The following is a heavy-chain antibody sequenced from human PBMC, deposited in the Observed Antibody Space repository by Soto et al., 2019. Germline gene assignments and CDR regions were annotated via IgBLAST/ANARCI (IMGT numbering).Heavy chain of an antibody. Sequence: QVQLVQSGAEVKKPGASVKVSCKASGYTFTSYDINWVRQATGQGLEWMGWMNPNSGNTGYAQKFQGRVTMTRNTSXXTAYMELSSLRSEDTAVYYCARPVTGTNYYYGMDVWGQGTTVTVSS. J-gene: IGHJ6*02. CDR1: GYTFTSYD. CDR3: ARPVTGTNYYYGMDV. V-gene: IGHV1-8*01. D-gene: IGHD1-7*01. CDR2: MNPNSGNT.